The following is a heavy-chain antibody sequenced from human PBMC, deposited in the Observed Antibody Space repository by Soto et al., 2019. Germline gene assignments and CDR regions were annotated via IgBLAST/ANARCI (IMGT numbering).Heavy chain of an antibody. CDR2: ISSSGSFM. D-gene: IGHD1-7*01. Sequence: EVQLVESGGGLVKPGGSLRLSCAASGFSFSSDSMAWVRQAPGKGLEWVSSISSSGSFMNYADSVKGRFTIPRDNARNSLYLQMSGLKDEDTAVYYCARDPPTGTTLDWVDSWGQGTLVTVSS. CDR3: ARDPPTGTTLDWVDS. J-gene: IGHJ5*01. CDR1: GFSFSSDS. V-gene: IGHV3-21*01.